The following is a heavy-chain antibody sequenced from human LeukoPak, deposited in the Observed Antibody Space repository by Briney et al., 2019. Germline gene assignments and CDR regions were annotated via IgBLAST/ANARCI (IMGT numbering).Heavy chain of an antibody. D-gene: IGHD5-12*01. J-gene: IGHJ4*02. CDR1: GLTVSSNY. V-gene: IGHV3-66*01. CDR3: AMGAIVATIDY. CDR2: IYSGSST. Sequence: GGSLTLSCAASGLTVSSNYMSWVRQAPGRGREWVSLIYSGSSTYYADSVKGRFTISRDKSKNTLYLQMSSLRVEDTAVYYCAMGAIVATIDYWGQGTLVTVSS.